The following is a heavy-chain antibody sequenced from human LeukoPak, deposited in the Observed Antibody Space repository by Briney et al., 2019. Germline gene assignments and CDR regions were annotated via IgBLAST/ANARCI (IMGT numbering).Heavy chain of an antibody. Sequence: GGSLRLSFVASGFTFNNYGMHWVRQSPGKGLEWVTFISHDGSKKYYADSVKGRFSISRDESTTTVFLQMNRLRGDDTALYYCAKDGDCSSASCDRLYYQHYYMDVWGKGTTVTVSS. CDR3: AKDGDCSSASCDRLYYQHYYMDV. CDR1: GFTFNNYG. D-gene: IGHD2-2*01. CDR2: ISHDGSKK. J-gene: IGHJ6*03. V-gene: IGHV3-30*02.